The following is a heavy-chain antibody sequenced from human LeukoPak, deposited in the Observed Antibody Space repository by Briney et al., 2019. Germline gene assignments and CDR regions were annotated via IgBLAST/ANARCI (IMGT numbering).Heavy chain of an antibody. CDR1: GGSISSYY. Sequence: SETLSLTCTVSGGSISSYYWSWIRQPAGKGLEWIGRIYTSGSTNYNPSLKSRVTISVDTSKNQFSLKLSSVTAADTAVYYCARGNSYGWEDWSDPWGQGTLVTVSS. CDR2: IYTSGST. D-gene: IGHD5-18*01. V-gene: IGHV4-4*07. J-gene: IGHJ5*02. CDR3: ARGNSYGWEDWSDP.